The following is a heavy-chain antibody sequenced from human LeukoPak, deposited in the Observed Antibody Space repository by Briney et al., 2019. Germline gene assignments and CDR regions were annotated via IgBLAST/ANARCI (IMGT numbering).Heavy chain of an antibody. CDR1: GYTFTGYY. J-gene: IGHJ4*02. V-gene: IGHV1-2*02. CDR2: INPNSGGT. Sequence: ASVKVSCKASGYTFTGYYMHWVRQAPGQGLEWMGWINPNSGGTNYAQKFQGRVTMTRDTSISTAYMELSRLRSDDTAVYYCARRGPRYCSSTSCYPQDFDYWGQGIRVTVSS. CDR3: ARRGPRYCSSTSCYPQDFDY. D-gene: IGHD2-2*01.